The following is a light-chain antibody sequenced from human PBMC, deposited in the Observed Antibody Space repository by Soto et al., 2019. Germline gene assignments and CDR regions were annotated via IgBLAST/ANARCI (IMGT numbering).Light chain of an antibody. CDR3: QQYNSYTWT. CDR1: QSISTW. V-gene: IGKV1-5*03. Sequence: DLQMTQSPSTLSASVGDRVTITCRASQSISTWLAWYQQKPGKAPKLLIYKASSLESGVPSRFSGSGSGTEFTLTISSLQPDDFATYYCQQYNSYTWTFGHGTKVEIK. CDR2: KAS. J-gene: IGKJ1*01.